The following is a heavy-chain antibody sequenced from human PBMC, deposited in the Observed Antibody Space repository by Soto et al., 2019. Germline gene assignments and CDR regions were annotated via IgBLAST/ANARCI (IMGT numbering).Heavy chain of an antibody. Sequence: PGGSLRLSCAASGFTFSRYGISWVRQAPGKGLEWVSALSGSGGASYYAESLKGRFIISRDNSKNTLYLQMNGLRAEDTAIYYCAKVIAPPYYYGMDVWGQGTTVTVS. CDR1: GFTFSRYG. CDR2: LSGSGGAS. D-gene: IGHD6-6*01. V-gene: IGHV3-23*01. J-gene: IGHJ6*02. CDR3: AKVIAPPYYYGMDV.